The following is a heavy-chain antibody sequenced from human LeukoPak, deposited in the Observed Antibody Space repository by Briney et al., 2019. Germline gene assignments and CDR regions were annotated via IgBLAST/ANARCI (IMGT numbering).Heavy chain of an antibody. CDR2: IYYSGNS. D-gene: IGHD1-26*01. V-gene: IGHV4-59*12. CDR1: DVSISGYY. CDR3: ARGRRGSYYYYYYMDV. Sequence: PSETLSLTCTASDVSISGYYWAWIRQPPGKGLEWIGYIYYSGNSNTNPSLKSRVAISMDTSRNQVSLKVTYVTAADTAVYYCARGRRGSYYYYYYMDVWGKGTTVTVSS. J-gene: IGHJ6*03.